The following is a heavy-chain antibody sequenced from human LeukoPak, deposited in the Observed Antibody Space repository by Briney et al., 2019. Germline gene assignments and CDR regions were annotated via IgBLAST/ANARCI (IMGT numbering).Heavy chain of an antibody. CDR3: AKGVGDPDDYYGMDV. V-gene: IGHV3-30*18. D-gene: IGHD4-17*01. CDR2: ISYDGSNK. Sequence: AGGSLRLSCAASGLTFSSYGMHWVRQAPGKGLEWVAVISYDGSNKYYADSVKGRFTISRDNSKNTLYLQMNSLRAEDTAVYYCAKGVGDPDDYYGMDVWGKGTTVTVSS. J-gene: IGHJ6*04. CDR1: GLTFSSYG.